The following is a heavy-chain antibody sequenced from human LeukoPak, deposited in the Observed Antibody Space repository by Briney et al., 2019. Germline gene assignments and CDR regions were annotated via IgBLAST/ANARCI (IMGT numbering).Heavy chain of an antibody. J-gene: IGHJ4*02. D-gene: IGHD5-18*01. CDR3: ARVRDTLQDY. Sequence: GGSLRLSCAASEFTFNNYGMHWVRQAPGKGLEWVSFIDYDGDNKYYVDSVKGRFTISRDSSKNTLYLQMNSLRDDDTAVYYCARVRDTLQDYWGQGTLVTVSS. V-gene: IGHV3-30*02. CDR2: IDYDGDNK. CDR1: EFTFNNYG.